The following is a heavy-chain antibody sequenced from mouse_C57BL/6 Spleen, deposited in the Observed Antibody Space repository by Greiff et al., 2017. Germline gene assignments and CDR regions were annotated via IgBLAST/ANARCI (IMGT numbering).Heavy chain of an antibody. Sequence: EVMLVESGGGLVKPGGSLKLSCAASGFTFSDYGMHWVRQAPEKGLEWVAYISSGSSTLYYADTVKGRFTISRDNAKNTLFLQMTSLRSEDAAMYYCAREGTTALDAMDYWGQGTSVTVSS. CDR3: AREGTTALDAMDY. J-gene: IGHJ4*01. CDR1: GFTFSDYG. D-gene: IGHD1-2*01. CDR2: ISSGSSTL. V-gene: IGHV5-17*01.